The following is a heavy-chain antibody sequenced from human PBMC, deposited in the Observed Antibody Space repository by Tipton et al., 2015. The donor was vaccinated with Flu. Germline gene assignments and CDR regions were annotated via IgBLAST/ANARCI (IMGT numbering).Heavy chain of an antibody. CDR1: GFTLSSNW. CDR3: ATVFDY. Sequence: SLRLSCAVSGFTLSSNWMHWVRQVPGKGLVWVSHISDDGSGTSYADSVKGRFTISRDIAKNTVYLQMNNLRAEDTAVYYCATVFDYWGQGVLVTVSS. V-gene: IGHV3-74*01. J-gene: IGHJ4*02. CDR2: ISDDGSGT.